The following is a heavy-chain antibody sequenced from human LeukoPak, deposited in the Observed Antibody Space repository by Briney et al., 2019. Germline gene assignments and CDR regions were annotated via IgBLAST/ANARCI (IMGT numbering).Heavy chain of an antibody. Sequence: SGGSLRLSCAASGFTFSSYAMHWVRQAPGKGLEWVAVISYDGSNKYYADPVKGRFTISRDNSKNTLYLQMNSLRAEDTAVYYCEGVRGVRGFYFDYWGQGTLVTVSS. J-gene: IGHJ4*02. D-gene: IGHD3-10*01. V-gene: IGHV3-30*04. CDR3: EGVRGVRGFYFDY. CDR1: GFTFSSYA. CDR2: ISYDGSNK.